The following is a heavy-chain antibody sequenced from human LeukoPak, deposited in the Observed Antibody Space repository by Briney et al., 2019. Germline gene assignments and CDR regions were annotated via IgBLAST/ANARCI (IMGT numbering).Heavy chain of an antibody. CDR3: ARAGARYCSSTSCRLYYYYMDV. J-gene: IGHJ6*03. CDR1: GGSSIGYY. V-gene: IGHV4-34*01. CDR2: INHSGST. Sequence: SETLSLTCAVYGGSSIGYYWSWIRQPPGKGLEWIGEINHSGSTNYNPSLKSRATISVDMSKNQFSLKLSSVTAADTAVYYWARAGARYCSSTSCRLYYYYMDVWGKGTTVTVSS. D-gene: IGHD2-2*01.